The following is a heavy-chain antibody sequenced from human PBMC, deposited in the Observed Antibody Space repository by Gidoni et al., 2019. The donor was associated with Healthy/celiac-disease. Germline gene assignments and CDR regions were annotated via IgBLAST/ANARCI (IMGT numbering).Heavy chain of an antibody. J-gene: IGHJ3*02. CDR3: VNFIMERGAEGAFDI. CDR2: ISSNGGST. V-gene: IGHV3-64D*06. D-gene: IGHD3-16*01. CDR1: GFTFSSYA. Sequence: EVQLVESGGGLVQPGGSLRLSCSASGFTFSSYAMHWVRQAPGKGLEYVSAISSNGGSTYYADSVKGRFTISRDNSKNTLYLQMSSLRAEDTAVYYCVNFIMERGAEGAFDIWGQGTMVTVSS.